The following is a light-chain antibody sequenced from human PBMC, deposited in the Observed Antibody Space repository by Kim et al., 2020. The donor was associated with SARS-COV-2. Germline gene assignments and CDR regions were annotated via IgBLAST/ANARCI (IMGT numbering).Light chain of an antibody. Sequence: PGERATLSCKTNQTINNKVVWDQHKPGQAPILLIYDATTRATGVPARFIGSGSETDFTPTISSLQSEDFAVYYCQQSNDWPPLTFGQGTKMDIK. CDR3: QQSNDWPPLT. CDR1: QTINNK. V-gene: IGKV3-15*01. CDR2: DAT. J-gene: IGKJ1*01.